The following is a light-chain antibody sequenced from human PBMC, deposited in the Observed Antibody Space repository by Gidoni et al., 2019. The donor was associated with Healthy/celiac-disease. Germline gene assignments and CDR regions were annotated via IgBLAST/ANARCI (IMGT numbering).Light chain of an antibody. Sequence: DIQMTPSPSTLSASVGDRVTITCRASQSISSWLAWYQQKPGKAPKLLIYKASSLESGVPSRFSGSGSGTEFTLTISILQPDDFATYYCQQYNSYSRTFGQGTKVEIK. CDR2: KAS. V-gene: IGKV1-5*03. J-gene: IGKJ1*01. CDR3: QQYNSYSRT. CDR1: QSISSW.